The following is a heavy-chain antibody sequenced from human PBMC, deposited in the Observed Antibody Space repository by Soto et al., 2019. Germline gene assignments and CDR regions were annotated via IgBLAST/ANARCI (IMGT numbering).Heavy chain of an antibody. V-gene: IGHV3-49*02. D-gene: IGHD6-13*01. J-gene: IGHJ6*02. Sequence: WIRQPPGKGLEWVGFIRSKAYGGTTEYAASVKGRFTISRDDSKSIAYLQMNSLKTEDTAVYYCTRVMGKDVIAAAGPLRTYGMDVWGQGTTVTVSS. CDR2: IRSKAYGGTT. CDR3: TRVMGKDVIAAAGPLRTYGMDV.